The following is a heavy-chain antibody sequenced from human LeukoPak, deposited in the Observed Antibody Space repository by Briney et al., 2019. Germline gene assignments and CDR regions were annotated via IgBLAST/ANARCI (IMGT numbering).Heavy chain of an antibody. Sequence: SGGSLRPSCVASGFTFSDSWLTWVRQAPGKTLEWVANINERGSEVNYLDSVKGRFTISRDSARSTGYLQMNDLRVEDTAVYYCARGHYGMDVWGQGTTVIVSS. J-gene: IGHJ6*02. CDR1: GFTFSDSW. V-gene: IGHV3-7*01. CDR3: ARGHYGMDV. CDR2: INERGSEV.